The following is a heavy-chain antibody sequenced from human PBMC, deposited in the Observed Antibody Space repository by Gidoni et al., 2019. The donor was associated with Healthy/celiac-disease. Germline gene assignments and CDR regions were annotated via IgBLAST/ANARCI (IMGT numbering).Heavy chain of an antibody. J-gene: IGHJ4*02. D-gene: IGHD5-12*01. CDR1: GSTFSSYA. V-gene: IGHV1-69*04. CDR2: IIPILGIA. Sequence: QVQLVQSGAEVKKPGSSVKVSCKSSGSTFSSYAISWVRQAPGQGLEWMGRIIPILGIANYAQKFQGRVTITADKSTSTAYMELSSLRSEDTAVYYCARGVSGYSGYDFPDYWGQGTLVTVSS. CDR3: ARGVSGYSGYDFPDY.